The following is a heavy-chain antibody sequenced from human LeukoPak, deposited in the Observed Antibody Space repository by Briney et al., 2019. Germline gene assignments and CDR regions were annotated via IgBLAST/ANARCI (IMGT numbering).Heavy chain of an antibody. Sequence: SETLSLTCAVYGGSFSGYYWSWIRQPPGKGLEWIGYIYYSGSTNYNPSLKSRVTISVDTSKNQFSLKLSSVTAADTAVYYCARESSLREYFQHWGQGTLVTVSS. CDR1: GGSFSGYY. J-gene: IGHJ1*01. V-gene: IGHV4-59*01. CDR2: IYYSGST. CDR3: ARESSLREYFQH. D-gene: IGHD3-16*01.